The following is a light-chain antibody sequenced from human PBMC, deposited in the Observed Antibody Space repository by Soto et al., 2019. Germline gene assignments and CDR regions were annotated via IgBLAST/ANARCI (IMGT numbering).Light chain of an antibody. CDR3: QQYNTWLWT. V-gene: IGKV3-15*01. J-gene: IGKJ1*01. CDR1: HSVNAN. Sequence: EVVMTQSPATLSVSPGERATLSCRASHSVNANLAWYQQKPGQAPRLLIHGASNRATGIPARFSGSGFGTEFILTISSLQFEDFAVYYCQQYNTWLWTFGQGTKVEI. CDR2: GAS.